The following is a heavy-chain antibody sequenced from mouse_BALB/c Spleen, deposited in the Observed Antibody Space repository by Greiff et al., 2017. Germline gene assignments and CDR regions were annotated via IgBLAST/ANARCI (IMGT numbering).Heavy chain of an antibody. D-gene: IGHD1-1*02. V-gene: IGHV1S81*02. CDR2: INPSNGRT. Sequence: QVQLLQPGAELVKPGASVKLSCKASGYTFTSYWMHWVRQRPGKGLEWVGAINPSNGRTYFNEKFKSKATLTVDKSSSTSYMQLSSLTSEDSAVYYCARPIYYDDGIFAYWGQGTLVTVSA. CDR1: GYTFTSYW. CDR3: ARPIYYDDGIFAY. J-gene: IGHJ3*01.